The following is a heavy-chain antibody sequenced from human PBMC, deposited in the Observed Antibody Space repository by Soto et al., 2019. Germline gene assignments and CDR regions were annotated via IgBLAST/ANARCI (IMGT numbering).Heavy chain of an antibody. CDR3: ARGFFGGGTG. CDR1: GYTFTSYD. CDR2: MHPDSGNT. D-gene: IGHD2-15*01. J-gene: IGHJ4*02. Sequence: QVQLVQSGAEVKKPGASVKVSCKASGYTFTSYDINWVRQATGQGLEWMGWMHPDSGNTGYAQKFRGXVXMXRNTSISAAYMVLSSLRSEETALYYCARGFFGGGTGWGQGTLVTVSS. V-gene: IGHV1-8*01.